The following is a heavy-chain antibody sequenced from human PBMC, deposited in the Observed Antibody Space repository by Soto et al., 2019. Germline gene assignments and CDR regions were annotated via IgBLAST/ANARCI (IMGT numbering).Heavy chain of an antibody. CDR1: GGSISSSSYY. V-gene: IGHV4-39*01. D-gene: IGHD6-19*01. Sequence: SETLSLTCTVSGGSISSSSYYWGWIRQPPGKGLEWIGSIYYSGSTYYNPSLKSRVTISVDTSKNQFSLKLSSVTAADTAVYYCARRGYSSCSDWFDPWGQGTLVTVSS. CDR3: ARRGYSSCSDWFDP. J-gene: IGHJ5*02. CDR2: IYYSGST.